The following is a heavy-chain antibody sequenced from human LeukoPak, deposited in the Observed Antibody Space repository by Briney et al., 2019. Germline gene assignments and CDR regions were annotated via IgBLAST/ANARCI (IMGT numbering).Heavy chain of an antibody. CDR1: GGSISSYY. Sequence: SETLSLTCTVSGGSISSYYWSWIRQPPGKGLEWIGYIYYSGSTNYNPSLKSRVTISVDTSKNQFSLKLSSVTAADTAVYYCAGAYCSSTSCPIDYWGQGTLVTVSS. V-gene: IGHV4-59*01. CDR2: IYYSGST. D-gene: IGHD2-2*01. CDR3: AGAYCSSTSCPIDY. J-gene: IGHJ4*02.